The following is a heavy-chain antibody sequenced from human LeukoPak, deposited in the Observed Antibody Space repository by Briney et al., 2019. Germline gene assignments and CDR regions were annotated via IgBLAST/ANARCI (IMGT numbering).Heavy chain of an antibody. CDR3: ATAAAGVYYFDY. J-gene: IGHJ4*02. D-gene: IGHD6-13*01. V-gene: IGHV3-48*04. CDR1: GFTFSSYS. CDR2: ISSSGSTI. Sequence: GGSLRLSCAASGFTFSSYSMNWVRQAPGKGLEWVSYISSSGSTIYYADSVKGRFTISRDNAKNSLYLQMNSLRAEDTAVYYCATAAAGVYYFDYWGQGTLVTVSS.